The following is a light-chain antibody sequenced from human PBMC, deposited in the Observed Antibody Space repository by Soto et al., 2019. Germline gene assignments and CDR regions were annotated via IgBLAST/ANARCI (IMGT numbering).Light chain of an antibody. CDR3: QHYGSSRT. Sequence: EIVLTQSPGTLSLSPGERATLSCRASQSVSSSYLAWYQQKPGQAPRLLIYGASSRATGIPDRFSGSGSGTDFTLTISRLEPEDLTVYYCQHYGSSRTFGQGTKVEIK. CDR2: GAS. J-gene: IGKJ1*01. V-gene: IGKV3-20*01. CDR1: QSVSSSY.